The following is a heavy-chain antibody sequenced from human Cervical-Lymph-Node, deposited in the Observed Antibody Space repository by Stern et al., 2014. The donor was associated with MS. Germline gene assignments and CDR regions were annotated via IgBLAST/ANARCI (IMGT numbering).Heavy chain of an antibody. V-gene: IGHV3-33*01. D-gene: IGHD4-17*01. CDR2: LWFDERSH. Sequence: QVQLVESGGGVVQPGRSLRLSCAASGITLSDYGKHWVRQAPGKGLEWAAALWFDERSHYDSDSVNGRFSISRDISKNTLYLQMSSLRAADTAVYYCARSGRTVTNFYRDYWGQGALVTVSS. J-gene: IGHJ4*02. CDR3: ARSGRTVTNFYRDY. CDR1: GITLSDYG.